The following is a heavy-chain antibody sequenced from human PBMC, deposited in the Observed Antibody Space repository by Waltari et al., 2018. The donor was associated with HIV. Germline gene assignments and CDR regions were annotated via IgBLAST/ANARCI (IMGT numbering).Heavy chain of an antibody. CDR1: GFEFRHYS. V-gene: IGHV3-7*03. J-gene: IGHJ4*02. D-gene: IGHD3-10*01. CDR2: ILRGNNEK. Sequence: DVYLVESGGGVVATGGSIRLTCEASGFEFRHYSLNWVRQSPMRGLEWVACILRGNNEKKYLDSVRGRFVISRDNSESSVYLQMDSLREEDTATYFCVRDDPGYGPIDFWGQGTLVTV. CDR3: VRDDPGYGPIDF.